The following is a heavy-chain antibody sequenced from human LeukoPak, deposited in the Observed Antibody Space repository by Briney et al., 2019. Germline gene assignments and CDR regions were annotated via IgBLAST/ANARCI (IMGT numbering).Heavy chain of an antibody. V-gene: IGHV4-34*01. CDR3: ARVSVRNRFDP. Sequence: SETLSLTCAVYGGSFSGYYWSWIRQPPGNGLEWIGEINHSGSTNYNPSLKSRVTISVDTSKNQFSLKLSSVTAADTAVYYCARVSVRNRFDPWGQGTLVTVSS. J-gene: IGHJ5*02. D-gene: IGHD3-3*01. CDR2: INHSGST. CDR1: GGSFSGYY.